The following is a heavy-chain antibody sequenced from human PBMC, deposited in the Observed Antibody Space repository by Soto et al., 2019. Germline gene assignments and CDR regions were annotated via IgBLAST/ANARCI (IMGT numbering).Heavy chain of an antibody. Sequence: GGSLRLSCAASGFTFSSYWIHWVRQAPGKGLVWVSRINSDGISTSYADSVKGRFTISRDNAKSTLYLQMNSLRAEDTAVYYCARSYHSSGYYYPFDYLGQGTLLTLSS. J-gene: IGHJ4*02. D-gene: IGHD3-22*01. CDR1: GFTFSSYW. CDR3: ARSYHSSGYYYPFDY. CDR2: INSDGIST. V-gene: IGHV3-74*01.